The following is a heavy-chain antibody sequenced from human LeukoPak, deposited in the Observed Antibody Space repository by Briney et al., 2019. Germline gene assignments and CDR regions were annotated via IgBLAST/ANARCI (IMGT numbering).Heavy chain of an antibody. V-gene: IGHV4-31*03. CDR3: ARDPEGDGYFGIDL. Sequence: SETLSLTCTVSGGSISSGGYYWSWIRQHPGKGLEWIGYIYYSGSTYYNPSLKSRVTISVDTSKNQFSLKLSSVTAADTAVYYCARDPEGDGYFGIDLWGQGTTVTVSS. CDR2: IYYSGST. CDR1: GGSISSGGYY. J-gene: IGHJ6*02. D-gene: IGHD3-10*01.